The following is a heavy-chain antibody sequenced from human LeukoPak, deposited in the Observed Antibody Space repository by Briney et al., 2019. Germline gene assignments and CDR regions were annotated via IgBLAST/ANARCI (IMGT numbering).Heavy chain of an antibody. CDR3: ARDCRGGSCYSGY. D-gene: IGHD2-15*01. CDR1: AFTFSSYA. V-gene: IGHV3-23*01. Sequence: GGSLRLSCAASAFTFSSYAMSWVRQAPGKGLEWVSTISGNGGRTYDADSVKGRFTISRDNAKNSLYLQMNSLRAEDTAVYYCARDCRGGSCYSGYWGQGTLVTVSS. J-gene: IGHJ4*02. CDR2: ISGNGGRT.